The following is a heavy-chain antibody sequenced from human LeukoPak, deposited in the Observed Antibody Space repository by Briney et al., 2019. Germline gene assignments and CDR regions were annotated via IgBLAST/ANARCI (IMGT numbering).Heavy chain of an antibody. CDR3: ARGRGPLGF. CDR2: IQHTGTT. Sequence: SGTLSLTCDVSSGSISSSNWWTWVRQPPGEGLEWIGEIQHTGTTDYSPSLKSRVTMSLDKSKNQFSLKLPSLTAADTAVYYCARGRGPLGFWGQGILVTVSS. J-gene: IGHJ4*02. V-gene: IGHV4-4*02. D-gene: IGHD3-16*01. CDR1: SGSISSSNW.